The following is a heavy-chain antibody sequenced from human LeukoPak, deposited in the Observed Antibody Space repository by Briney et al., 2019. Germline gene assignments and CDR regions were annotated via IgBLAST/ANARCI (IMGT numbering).Heavy chain of an antibody. J-gene: IGHJ4*02. CDR2: VKQDGSEK. CDR1: GFTFNSYW. CDR3: ARDDPTLFWSGSPFY. D-gene: IGHD3-3*01. V-gene: IGHV3-7*01. Sequence: GGSLRLSCAASGFTFNSYWMSWVRQAPGKGLEWVANVKQDGSEKYYVDSVKGRFTISRDNAKNSLYLQMNSLRAEDTAVYYCARDDPTLFWSGSPFYWGQGTLVTVSS.